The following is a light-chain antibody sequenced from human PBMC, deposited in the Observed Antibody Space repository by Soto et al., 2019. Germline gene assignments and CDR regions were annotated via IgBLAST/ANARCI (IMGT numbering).Light chain of an antibody. CDR2: DTS. CDR1: QSISSH. CDR3: QQSVNWPLT. J-gene: IGKJ4*01. Sequence: EIVLTQSPATLSLSPGERATLSCRASQSISSHLAWYQQKPGQAPRLLMFDTSNRATGIPARFSGSGSGTDFTFTISSLEPEDLAVYYCQQSVNWPLTFGGGTKVEIK. V-gene: IGKV3-11*01.